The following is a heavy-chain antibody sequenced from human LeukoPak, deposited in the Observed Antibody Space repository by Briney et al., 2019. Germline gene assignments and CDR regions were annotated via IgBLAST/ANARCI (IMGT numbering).Heavy chain of an antibody. CDR3: ARSGRGTYYYFDL. Sequence: GASVKVSCKASGYTFTGYYMHWVRQAPGQGLEWMGWINPNSGGTNYAQKLQGRVTMTADTSTSTAYMELRSLRSDDTAVYYCARSGRGTYYYFDLWGQGTLVTVSS. CDR1: GYTFTGYY. J-gene: IGHJ4*02. V-gene: IGHV1-2*02. D-gene: IGHD1-26*01. CDR2: INPNSGGT.